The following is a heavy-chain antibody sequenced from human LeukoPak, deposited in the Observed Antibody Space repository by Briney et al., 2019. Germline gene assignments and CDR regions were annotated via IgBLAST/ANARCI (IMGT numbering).Heavy chain of an antibody. CDR1: GGSFSGYY. J-gene: IGHJ4*02. Sequence: PSETLSLTCAVYGGSFSGYYWSWIRQPPGKGLEWNGEINHSGSTNYNPSLKSRVTISVDTSKNQFSLKLTSVTAADTAVYYCARGGYCSGGSCYGGGFDYWGQGILVTVSS. V-gene: IGHV4-34*01. CDR3: ARGGYCSGGSCYGGGFDY. D-gene: IGHD2-15*01. CDR2: INHSGST.